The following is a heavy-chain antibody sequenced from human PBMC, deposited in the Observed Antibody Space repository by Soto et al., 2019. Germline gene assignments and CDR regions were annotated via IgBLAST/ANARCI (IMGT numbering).Heavy chain of an antibody. D-gene: IGHD2-15*01. CDR2: ISSSSSTI. CDR3: AREAVAATGGDYDYYYGMDV. V-gene: IGHV3-48*02. J-gene: IGHJ6*02. Sequence: HPGGSLRLSCAASGFTFSSYSMNWVRQAPGKGLEWVSYISSSSSTIYYADSVKGRFTISRDNAKNSLYLQMNSLRDEDTAVYYCAREAVAATGGDYDYYYGMDVWGQGTTVTVSS. CDR1: GFTFSSYS.